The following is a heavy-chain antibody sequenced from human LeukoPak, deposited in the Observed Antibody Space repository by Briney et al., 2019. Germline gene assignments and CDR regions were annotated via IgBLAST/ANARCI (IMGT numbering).Heavy chain of an antibody. CDR2: INAGNGNT. V-gene: IGHV1-3*01. Sequence: ASVKVSCKASGYTFTNYAIHWVRQAPGQRLEWMGWINAGNGNTKYSQKFQGRVTITRDTSASTAYMELSSLRAEDTAVYYCAKVMVFDWPPSGCDAFDIWGQGTMVTVSS. D-gene: IGHD3-9*01. CDR3: AKVMVFDWPPSGCDAFDI. J-gene: IGHJ3*02. CDR1: GYTFTNYA.